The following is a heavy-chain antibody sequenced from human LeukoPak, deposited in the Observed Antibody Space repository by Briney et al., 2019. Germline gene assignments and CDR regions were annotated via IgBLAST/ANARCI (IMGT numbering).Heavy chain of an antibody. Sequence: NPGGSLRLSCEASGFTFTTYSMTWVRQAPGKGLEWVSIISSGSSAIFSADALKGRFTISRDDAKNLLYLDMNSLRAEDTAVYYCARGVQSGYSYGSPVTWGQGTMVTVSS. CDR1: GFTFTTYS. D-gene: IGHD5-18*01. CDR3: ARGVQSGYSYGSPVT. J-gene: IGHJ3*01. CDR2: ISSGSSAI. V-gene: IGHV3-21*01.